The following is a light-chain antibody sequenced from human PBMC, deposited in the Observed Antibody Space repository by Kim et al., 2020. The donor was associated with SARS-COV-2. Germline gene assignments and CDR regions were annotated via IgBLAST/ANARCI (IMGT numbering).Light chain of an antibody. CDR2: WAS. CDR3: QHYYSAPYS. V-gene: IGKV4-1*01. Sequence: RATIHCKSSQSVYYGSNDKNYLAWYQQKPGQPPRLLIYWASVRESGVPDRFSGSGSGTDFALTISSLQAEDVAVYYCQHYYSAPYSFGQGTKLEIK. CDR1: QSVYYGSNDKNY. J-gene: IGKJ2*03.